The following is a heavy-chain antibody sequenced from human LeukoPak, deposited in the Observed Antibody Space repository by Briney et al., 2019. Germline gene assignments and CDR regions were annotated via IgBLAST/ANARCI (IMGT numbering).Heavy chain of an antibody. V-gene: IGHV1-8*01. CDR3: LRDYYGSGSNSN. CDR2: MNSDSGNT. CDR1: GYTFTGYD. Sequence: ASVKVSCKASGYTFTGYDINWVRQATGQGLEWMGWMNSDSGNTGYAQKLQGRVTMTRDTSISTAYMELSGLSSEDTAVYYCLRDYYGSGSNSNWGQGTLVTVSS. J-gene: IGHJ4*02. D-gene: IGHD3-10*01.